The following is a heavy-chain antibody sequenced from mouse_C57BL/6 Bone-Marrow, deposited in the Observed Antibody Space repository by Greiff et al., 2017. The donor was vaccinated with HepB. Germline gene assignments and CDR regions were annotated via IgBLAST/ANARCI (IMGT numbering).Heavy chain of an antibody. CDR1: GYTFTSYW. CDR3: ARLSAWYYYAMDY. CDR2: IYPGSGST. V-gene: IGHV1-55*01. Sequence: VQLQQPGAELVKPGASVKMSCKASGYTFTSYWITWVKQRPGQGLEWIGDIYPGSGSTNYNEKFKSKATLTVDTSSSTAYMQLSSLTSEDTAVYYCARLSAWYYYAMDYWGQGTSVTVSS. J-gene: IGHJ4*01. D-gene: IGHD1-1*02.